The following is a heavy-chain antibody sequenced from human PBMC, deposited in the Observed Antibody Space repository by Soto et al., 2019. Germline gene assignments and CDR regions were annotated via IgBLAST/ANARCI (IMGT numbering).Heavy chain of an antibody. CDR1: GCTFSSYA. CDR3: ASPDTYTCHTLRLYGFDC. J-gene: IGHJ4*01. CDR2: ICGGGGSP. D-gene: IGHD3-16*02. V-gene: IGHV3-23*01. Sequence: GGSLRLSCVASGCTFSSYAMTWVRQAPGKGLEWVSAICGGGGSPCYADSVKGRFTISRDNSKNTLYLHMNSLRAEDTAAYYCASPDTYTCHTLRLYGFDCLGPGTQVTVSS.